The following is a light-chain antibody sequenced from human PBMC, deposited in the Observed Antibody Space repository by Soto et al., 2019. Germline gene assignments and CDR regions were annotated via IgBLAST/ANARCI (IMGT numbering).Light chain of an antibody. CDR1: SSDVGGYDF. CDR3: SSYTTSHTRV. V-gene: IGLV2-14*01. Sequence: QPVLTQPASVSGSPGQAITISCTGTSSDVGGYDFVSWYQHHPGKAPKLMIFDVNNRPAGLSNRFSGSKSGNTASLTISGLQTEDEADYYCSSYTTSHTRVFGTGTKVNV. J-gene: IGLJ1*01. CDR2: DVN.